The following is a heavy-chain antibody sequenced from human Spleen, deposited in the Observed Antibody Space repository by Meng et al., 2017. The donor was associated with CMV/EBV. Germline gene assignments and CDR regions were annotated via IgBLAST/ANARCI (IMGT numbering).Heavy chain of an antibody. Sequence: GGSLRLSCAASGFTFDDYGMTWVRQAPGKGLEWVSGINSNGGSISYADSVKGRFTISRDNAKNSLYLQMNSLRAEDTALYYCARNYYYDNSGYYWGIYYFDNWGQGTLVTVSS. D-gene: IGHD3-22*01. CDR3: ARNYYYDNSGYYWGIYYFDN. J-gene: IGHJ4*02. V-gene: IGHV3-20*04. CDR2: INSNGGSI. CDR1: GFTFDDYG.